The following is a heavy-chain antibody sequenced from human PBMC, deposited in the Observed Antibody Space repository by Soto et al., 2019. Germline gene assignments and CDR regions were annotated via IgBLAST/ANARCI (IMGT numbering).Heavy chain of an antibody. CDR1: GGSFSGYY. CDR2: INHSGST. Sequence: PSETLSLTCAVYGGSFSGYYWSWIRQPPGKGLEWIGEINHSGSTNYNPSLKSRVTISVDTSKNQFSLKLSSVTAADTAVYYCARQGATAATLPLIWFDPWGQGTLVTVSS. D-gene: IGHD6-13*01. CDR3: ARQGATAATLPLIWFDP. J-gene: IGHJ5*02. V-gene: IGHV4-34*01.